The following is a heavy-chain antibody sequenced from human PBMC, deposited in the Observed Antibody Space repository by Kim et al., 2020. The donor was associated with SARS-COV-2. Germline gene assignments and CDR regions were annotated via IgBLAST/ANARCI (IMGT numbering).Heavy chain of an antibody. J-gene: IGHJ6*02. Sequence: LSLTCAASGFTFRTDAMHWVRQAPGKGLEWVAVISYHGSEKFYGDSVKGRFTISRDNSKNTLYLQLNSLRAEDTAVYYCARDYQPGYGIDVWGQGTT. CDR2: ISYHGSEK. V-gene: IGHV3-30-3*01. CDR3: ARDYQPGYGIDV. CDR1: GFTFRTDA.